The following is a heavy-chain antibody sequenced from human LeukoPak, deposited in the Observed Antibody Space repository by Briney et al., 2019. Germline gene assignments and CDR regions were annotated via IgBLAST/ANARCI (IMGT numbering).Heavy chain of an antibody. CDR2: ISSSSSYI. V-gene: IGHV3-21*01. J-gene: IGHJ4*02. CDR3: ARGYDSSGCYPNY. D-gene: IGHD3-22*01. Sequence: GGSLRLSCAASGFTFSSYSMNWVRQAPGKGLEWVSSISSSSSYIYYADSVKGRFTISRDNAKNSLYLQMNSLRAEDTAVYYCARGYDSSGCYPNYWGQGTLVTVSS. CDR1: GFTFSSYS.